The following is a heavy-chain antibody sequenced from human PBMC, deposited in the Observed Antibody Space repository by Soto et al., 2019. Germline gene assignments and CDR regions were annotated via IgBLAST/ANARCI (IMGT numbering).Heavy chain of an antibody. J-gene: IGHJ6*02. D-gene: IGHD3-22*01. Sequence: GGSLRLSCSASGFTFSSYAMHWVRQAPGKGLEYVSAISSNGGSTYYADSVKGRFTISRDNSKNTMYLQMNSLRAEDTAVYYCAKGVRSYYYYGMDVWGQGTTVTVSS. CDR1: GFTFSSYA. V-gene: IGHV3-64*04. CDR3: AKGVRSYYYYGMDV. CDR2: ISSNGGST.